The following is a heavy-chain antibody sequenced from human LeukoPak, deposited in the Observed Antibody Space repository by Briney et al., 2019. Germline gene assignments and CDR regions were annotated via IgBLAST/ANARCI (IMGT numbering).Heavy chain of an antibody. V-gene: IGHV3-48*03. CDR2: ISSSGSTI. CDR1: GFTFSSYE. D-gene: IGHD3-3*01. CDR3: ARDTTIHYGMDV. J-gene: IGHJ6*02. Sequence: QPGGSLRLSCAASGFTFSSYEMNWVRQAPGNGLEWVSYISSSGSTIYYADSVKGPFTISRDNAKNSLYLQMNSLRAEDTAAYYCARDTTIHYGMDVWGQGTTVTVSS.